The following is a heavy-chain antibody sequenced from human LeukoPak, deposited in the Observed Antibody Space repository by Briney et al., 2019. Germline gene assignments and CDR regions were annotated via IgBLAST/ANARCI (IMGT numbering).Heavy chain of an antibody. CDR3: ARDGWPAFDY. CDR2: TFYRSKWYN. V-gene: IGHV6-1*01. CDR1: GDSVSSNTAA. J-gene: IGHJ4*02. D-gene: IGHD2-15*01. Sequence: SQTLSLTFATSGDSVSSNTAAWNWIRQSPSRGLEWLGRTFYRSKWYNDYAVSVKSRITINPDTSKNQFSLQLNSVTPEDTAVYYCARDGWPAFDYWGQGTLVTVSS.